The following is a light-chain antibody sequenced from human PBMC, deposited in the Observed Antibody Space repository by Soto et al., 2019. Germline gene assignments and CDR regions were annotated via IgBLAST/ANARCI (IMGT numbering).Light chain of an antibody. CDR3: QKYNSAPWT. J-gene: IGKJ1*01. CDR1: QVIDNY. V-gene: IGKV1-27*01. CDR2: AGS. Sequence: DIQMTQSPSSLSASVGDRVTITCRASQVIDNYLAWYQQQPGKVPRLLIYAGSVLQAGVPPRFTGSGSGTDFTLTISSLQPEDVATCFCQKYNSAPWTFGQGTKVEIK.